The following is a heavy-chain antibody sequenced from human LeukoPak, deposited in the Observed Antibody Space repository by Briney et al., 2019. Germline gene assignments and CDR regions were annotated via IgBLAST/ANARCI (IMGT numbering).Heavy chain of an antibody. CDR3: AKEIALGSVYYYFDY. Sequence: QPGGSLRLSCAASGFTFSSYGMHWVRQAPGKGLEWVAFIRYDGSNKYYADSVKGRFTISRDNSKNTLYLQMNSLRAEDTAVYYCAKEIALGSVYYYFDYWGQGTLVTVSS. CDR1: GFTFSSYG. V-gene: IGHV3-30*02. D-gene: IGHD5/OR15-5a*01. J-gene: IGHJ4*02. CDR2: IRYDGSNK.